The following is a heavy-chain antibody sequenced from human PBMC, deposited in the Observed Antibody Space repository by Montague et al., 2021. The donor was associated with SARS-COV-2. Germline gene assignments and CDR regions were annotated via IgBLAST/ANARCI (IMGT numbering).Heavy chain of an antibody. CDR3: ARAPTFYDVLTGHDSGLDV. Sequence: SETLSLTCGVSGGPFSGYFWSWIRQTPGKGLEWIGEISHGGATKYNPTLKSRATVSVDTSTNQFSLKLNSVTAADTGVYYCARAPTFYDVLTGHDSGLDVWGRGTMVIVSS. V-gene: IGHV4-34*01. CDR1: GGPFSGYF. J-gene: IGHJ3*01. CDR2: ISHGGAT. D-gene: IGHD3-9*01.